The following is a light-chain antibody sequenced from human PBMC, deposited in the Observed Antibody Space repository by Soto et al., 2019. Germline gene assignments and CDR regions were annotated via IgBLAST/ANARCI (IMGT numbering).Light chain of an antibody. Sequence: IQLTQSPSSLSASVGDRVTITCWASQGISSYLAWYQQKPGKAPKLLIYAASTLQSGVPSRFSGSGSGTDFTLTISSLQPEDFATYYCQQLNSYPSATCGGGTKVDIK. CDR2: AAS. CDR1: QGISSY. J-gene: IGKJ4*02. V-gene: IGKV1-9*01. CDR3: QQLNSYPSAT.